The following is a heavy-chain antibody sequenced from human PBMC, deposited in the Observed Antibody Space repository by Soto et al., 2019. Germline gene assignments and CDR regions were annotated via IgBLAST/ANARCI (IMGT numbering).Heavy chain of an antibody. J-gene: IGHJ4*02. CDR3: AADNCGGDCSNFDY. V-gene: IGHV1-69*02. CDR2: IIPILGIA. CDR1: GGTFSSYT. D-gene: IGHD2-21*02. Sequence: QVQLVQSGAEVKKPGSSVKVSCKASGGTFSSYTISWVRQAPGQGLEWMGRIIPILGIANYAQKFQGRVTITAEKSTSTAYMELSSLRSEDTAVYYCAADNCGGDCSNFDYWGQGTLVTVSS.